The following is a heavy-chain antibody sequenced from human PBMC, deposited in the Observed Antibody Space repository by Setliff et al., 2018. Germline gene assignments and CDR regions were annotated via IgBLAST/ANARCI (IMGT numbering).Heavy chain of an antibody. V-gene: IGHV3-72*01. D-gene: IGHD5-12*01. CDR2: TRNKANSYAT. CDR3: ARDRSMSGYDF. Sequence: PGGSLRLSCAASGFTFVNYWMHWVRQAPGKGLEWVGRTRNKANSYATEYAASVKGRFTISRDDSKNSLYLQMNSLKTEDTAVYYCARDRSMSGYDFWGQGTLVTVSS. J-gene: IGHJ4*02. CDR1: GFTFVNYW.